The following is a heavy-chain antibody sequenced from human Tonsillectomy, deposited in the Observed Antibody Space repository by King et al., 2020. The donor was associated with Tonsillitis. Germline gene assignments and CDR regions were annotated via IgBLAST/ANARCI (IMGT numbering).Heavy chain of an antibody. Sequence: VTLNESVPALVKPTQTLTLTCTFSGFSLRNSGMWLSWIRQPPGKALEWLALIDWVEDKYYSTSLNTRLTISKDTSKNQVVLTMTNMDPVDTATYYCARINNDFWSGYADYWGRGTLVTVSS. CDR2: IDWVEDK. CDR1: GFSLRNSGMW. CDR3: ARINNDFWSGYADY. D-gene: IGHD3-3*01. V-gene: IGHV2-70*01. J-gene: IGHJ4*02.